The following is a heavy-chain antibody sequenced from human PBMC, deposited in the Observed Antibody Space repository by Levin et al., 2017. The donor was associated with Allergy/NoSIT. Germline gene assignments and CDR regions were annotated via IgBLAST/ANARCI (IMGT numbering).Heavy chain of an antibody. Sequence: SGPTLVKPTQTLTLTCTFSGFSLSTSGVGVGWIRQPPGKALEWLALIYWNDDKRYSPSLKSRLTITKDTSKNQVVLTMTNMDPVDTATYYCSHRSHYQLLFSPWGQGTLVTVSS. V-gene: IGHV2-5*01. J-gene: IGHJ5*02. CDR1: GFSLSTSGVG. CDR3: SHRSHYQLLFSP. CDR2: IYWNDDK. D-gene: IGHD2-2*01.